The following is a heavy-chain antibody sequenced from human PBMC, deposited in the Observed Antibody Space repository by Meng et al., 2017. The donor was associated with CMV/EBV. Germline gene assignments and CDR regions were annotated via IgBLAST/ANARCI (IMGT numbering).Heavy chain of an antibody. CDR1: GGSISSSSYY. Sequence: TLSLTCTVSGGSISSSSYYWGWIRQPPGKGLEWIGSIYYSGSTYYNPSLKSRVTISVDTSKNQFSLKLSSVTAADTAVYYCARTNGPWTAMADYWGQGTLVTVSS. D-gene: IGHD5-18*01. CDR2: IYYSGST. V-gene: IGHV4-39*07. CDR3: ARTNGPWTAMADY. J-gene: IGHJ4*02.